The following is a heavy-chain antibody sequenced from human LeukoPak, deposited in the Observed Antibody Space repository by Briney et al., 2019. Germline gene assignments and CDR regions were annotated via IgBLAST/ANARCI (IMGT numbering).Heavy chain of an antibody. Sequence: GGSLRLSCAASGFTFSSYEMNWVRQAPGKGLEWVSYISSSGSTIYYADSVKGRFSISRDSSKNTLYLQMNSLRTEDTAVYYCAKVVPGLDGNSFDPWGQGTLVTVSS. J-gene: IGHJ5*02. V-gene: IGHV3-48*03. CDR3: AKVVPGLDGNSFDP. CDR2: ISSSGSTI. D-gene: IGHD3/OR15-3a*01. CDR1: GFTFSSYE.